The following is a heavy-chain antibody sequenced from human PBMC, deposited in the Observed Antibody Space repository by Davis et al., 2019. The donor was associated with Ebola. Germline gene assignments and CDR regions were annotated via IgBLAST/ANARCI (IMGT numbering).Heavy chain of an antibody. V-gene: IGHV3-33*01. CDR2: IWYDGSNK. D-gene: IGHD6-6*01. Sequence: GGSLRLSCAASGLTFSSYGMHWVRQAPGKGLEWVAVIWYDGSNKYYADSVKGRFTISRDNSKNTLYLQMNSLRAEDTAVYYCATSIAALYYYYGMDVWGQGTTVTVSS. CDR3: ATSIAALYYYYGMDV. CDR1: GLTFSSYG. J-gene: IGHJ6*02.